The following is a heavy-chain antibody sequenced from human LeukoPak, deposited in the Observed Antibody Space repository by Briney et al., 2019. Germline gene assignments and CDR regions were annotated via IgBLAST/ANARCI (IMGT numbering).Heavy chain of an antibody. D-gene: IGHD6-6*01. CDR3: ATAYSSTVGFDY. V-gene: IGHV4-59*12. CDR2: IYYSGST. CDR1: GGSISSYY. J-gene: IGHJ4*02. Sequence: SETLSLTCTVSGGSISSYYWSWIRQPPGKGLEWIGYIYYSGSTNYNPSLKSRVTISVDTSKNQFSLKLSSVTAADTAVYYCATAYSSTVGFDYWGQGTLVTVSS.